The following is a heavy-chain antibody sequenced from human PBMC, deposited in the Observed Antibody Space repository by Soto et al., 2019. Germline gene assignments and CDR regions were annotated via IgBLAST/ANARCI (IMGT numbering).Heavy chain of an antibody. V-gene: IGHV3-15*01. J-gene: IGHJ4*02. CDR1: GFTFSDVW. CDR2: IKRKTDGGTT. CDR3: TSTLGY. D-gene: IGHD7-27*01. Sequence: EVQLVESGGGLVKPGGSLRLSCAASGFTFSDVWMNWVRQAPGKGLEWVGRIKRKTDGGTTDYAAPVKDRFTISRDDSKNTLYLEMNSLKIEDTAVYYCTSTLGYWGQGTLVTVSS.